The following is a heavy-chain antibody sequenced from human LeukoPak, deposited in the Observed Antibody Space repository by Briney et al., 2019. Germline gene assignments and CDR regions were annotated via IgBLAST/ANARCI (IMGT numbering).Heavy chain of an antibody. V-gene: IGHV3-66*01. CDR3: ARDGFTMVRGVGGWYFDL. CDR2: FYSAGTT. J-gene: IGHJ2*01. CDR1: GFTFSSYS. D-gene: IGHD3-10*01. Sequence: QPGGSLRLSCAASGFTFSSYSMNWDRQAPGKGLEWVSVFYSAGTTYYADSVKGRFTISRDNSKNTLSLQMNSLRAEDTAVYYCARDGFTMVRGVGGWYFDLWGRGTLVTVSS.